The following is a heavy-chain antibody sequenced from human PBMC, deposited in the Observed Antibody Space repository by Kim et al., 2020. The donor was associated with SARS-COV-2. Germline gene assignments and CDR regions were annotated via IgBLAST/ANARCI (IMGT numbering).Heavy chain of an antibody. D-gene: IGHD6-13*01. J-gene: IGHJ6*03. Sequence: VKGRFTISRDNSKNTLYLQMNSLRAEDTAVYYCAKEVAAAVYYYYYYMDVWGKGTTVTVSS. CDR3: AKEVAAAVYYYYYYMDV. V-gene: IGHV3-30*02.